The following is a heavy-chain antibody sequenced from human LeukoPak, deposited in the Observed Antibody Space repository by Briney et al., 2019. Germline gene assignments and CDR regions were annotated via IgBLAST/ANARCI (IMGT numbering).Heavy chain of an antibody. CDR2: IYYSGST. D-gene: IGHD5-18*01. CDR3: ARQDTAMVPIDY. J-gene: IGHJ4*02. CDR1: GFNFRGHW. V-gene: IGHV4-39*01. Sequence: PGGSLRLSCAVSGFNFRGHWMDWIRQPPGKGLEWIGSIYYSGSTYYNPSLKSRVTISVDTFKNQFSLKLSSVTAADTAVYYCARQDTAMVPIDYWGQGTLVTVSS.